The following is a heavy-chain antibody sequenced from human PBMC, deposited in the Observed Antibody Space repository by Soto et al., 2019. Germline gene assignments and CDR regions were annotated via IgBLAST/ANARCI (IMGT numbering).Heavy chain of an antibody. D-gene: IGHD5-12*01. Sequence: SVKVSCKASGGTFSSYAISWVRQAPGQGLEWMGGIIPIFGTANYAQKFQGRVTITADESTSTAYMELSSLRSEDTAVYYCARVVATTQGLDYWGQGTLVTVSS. V-gene: IGHV1-69*13. CDR1: GGTFSSYA. CDR2: IIPIFGTA. J-gene: IGHJ4*02. CDR3: ARVVATTQGLDY.